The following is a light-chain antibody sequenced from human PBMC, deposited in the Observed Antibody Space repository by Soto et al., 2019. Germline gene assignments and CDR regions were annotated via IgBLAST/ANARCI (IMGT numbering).Light chain of an antibody. J-gene: IGLJ1*01. Sequence: QSALTQPASVSGSPGQSITISCTGTSSDVGGYNYVSWYQQHPGKAPKLIIYDVSNRPSGVSNRFSGSKSGNTASLTISGLQAEDEADYYCSSHTSRSTLDVFGTGTKVTVL. CDR3: SSHTSRSTLDV. CDR2: DVS. CDR1: SSDVGGYNY. V-gene: IGLV2-14*03.